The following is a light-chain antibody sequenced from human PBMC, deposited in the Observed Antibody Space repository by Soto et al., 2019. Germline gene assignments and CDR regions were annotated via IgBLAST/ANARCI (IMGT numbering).Light chain of an antibody. J-gene: IGKJ1*01. V-gene: IGKV3-20*01. Sequence: EIVLTQSPGTLSLSRVEVATLSVMASQSVSNNYLAWYQQKPGQAPRLLIYGASNRATGIPDRFSGSGSGTDFTLTISRLETEDFAVYYCQQYGSSGTFGQGTKVDIK. CDR2: GAS. CDR1: QSVSNNY. CDR3: QQYGSSGT.